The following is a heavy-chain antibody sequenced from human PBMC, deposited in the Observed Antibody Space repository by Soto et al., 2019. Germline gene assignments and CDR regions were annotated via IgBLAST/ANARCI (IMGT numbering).Heavy chain of an antibody. Sequence: GGSLRLSCAASGFTFSNYDMNWVRQAPGKGLEWVSYISSGGSTIYYADSVKGRFTISRDNAKNSLYLQMNSLRAEDAAVHYCARGTYNYGAIGGMDVWGQGTTVTVSS. CDR2: ISSGGSTI. CDR1: GFTFSNYD. V-gene: IGHV3-48*03. D-gene: IGHD5-18*01. CDR3: ARGTYNYGAIGGMDV. J-gene: IGHJ6*02.